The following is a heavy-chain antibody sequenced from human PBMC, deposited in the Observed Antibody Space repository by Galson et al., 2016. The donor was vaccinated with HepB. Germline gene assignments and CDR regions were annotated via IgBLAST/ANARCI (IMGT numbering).Heavy chain of an antibody. J-gene: IGHJ3*01. CDR1: GGSISSSTYY. CDR3: ERRWGGSDWGGAFDF. V-gene: IGHV4-39*01. CDR2: IPSSGST. Sequence: ETLSLTCTVSGGSISSSTYYWAWIHQPPGKGLEWIGSIPSSGSTYNNPSLKSRVTISVDTSKKQFSLKLSSVTAADTAVYYCERRWGGSDWGGAFDFWGQGTMVTVTS. D-gene: IGHD1-26*01.